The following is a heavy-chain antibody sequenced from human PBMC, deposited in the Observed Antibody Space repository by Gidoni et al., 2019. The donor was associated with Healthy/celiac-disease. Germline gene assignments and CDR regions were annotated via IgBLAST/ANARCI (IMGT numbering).Heavy chain of an antibody. J-gene: IGHJ6*02. CDR1: GGSISSGSYY. D-gene: IGHD6-19*01. CDR3: ARDGGWSLGYYYGMDV. CDR2: IYTSGST. Sequence: QVQLHESGPVLVKPSQTLSLTCTVSGGSISSGSYYWSWIRPPAGKGLECIGRIYTSGSTKYNPSLKSRVTISVDTSKNQFSLKLSSVTAADTAVYYCARDGGWSLGYYYGMDVWGQGTTVTVSS. V-gene: IGHV4-61*02.